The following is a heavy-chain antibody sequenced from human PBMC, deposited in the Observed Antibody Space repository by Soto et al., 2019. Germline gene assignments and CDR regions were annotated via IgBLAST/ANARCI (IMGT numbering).Heavy chain of an antibody. D-gene: IGHD2-15*01. Sequence: GGSLRLSCASSGFTFSSYSMNLVRQAPGKGLEWVSSISSSSSYIYYADSVKGRFTISRDNAKNSLYLQMNSLRAEDTAVYYCARDGGYCSGGSCYIRRRYYGMDVWGQGTTVTVSS. J-gene: IGHJ6*02. V-gene: IGHV3-21*01. CDR1: GFTFSSYS. CDR2: ISSSSSYI. CDR3: ARDGGYCSGGSCYIRRRYYGMDV.